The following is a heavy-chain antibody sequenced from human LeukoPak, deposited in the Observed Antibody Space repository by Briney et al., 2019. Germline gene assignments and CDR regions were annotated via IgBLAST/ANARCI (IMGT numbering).Heavy chain of an antibody. CDR1: GFTFDDYA. CDR2: ISWNSGSI. D-gene: IGHD2-21*02. V-gene: IGHV3-9*01. J-gene: IGHJ4*02. Sequence: GRSLRLSCAASGFTFDDYAMHWVRQAPGKGLEWVSGISWNSGSIGYADSVKGQFTISRDNAKNSLYLQMNSLRAEDTALYYCTKGLVTAGGVDYFDYWGQGTLVTVSS. CDR3: TKGLVTAGGVDYFDY.